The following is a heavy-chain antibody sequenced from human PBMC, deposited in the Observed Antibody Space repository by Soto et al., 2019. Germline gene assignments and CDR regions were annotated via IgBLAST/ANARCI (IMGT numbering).Heavy chain of an antibody. CDR2: IFSGGST. Sequence: PGGSLRLACAASEFTVSSNYMSWVRQAPGKGLEWVSTIFSGGSTYYADSVKGRFTISRDTSRNTLYLQMNSLRAEDTAVYYCARASTHQRGGDYWGQGTLVTVSS. CDR1: EFTVSSNY. J-gene: IGHJ4*02. D-gene: IGHD3-16*01. CDR3: ARASTHQRGGDY. V-gene: IGHV3-53*01.